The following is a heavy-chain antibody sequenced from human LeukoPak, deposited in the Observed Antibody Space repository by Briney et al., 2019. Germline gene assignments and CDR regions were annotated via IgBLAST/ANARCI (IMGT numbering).Heavy chain of an antibody. CDR2: INSDGRST. CDR3: ARVRFGDLLVDY. D-gene: IGHD3-10*01. Sequence: GGSLRLSCAASGFTFSSYWMHLVRHAPGKGLVWVSRINSDGRSTSYADSVKGRFTISRDNAKNTLYLQMNSLRAEDTAVYYCARVRFGDLLVDYWGQGTLVTVSS. J-gene: IGHJ4*02. CDR1: GFTFSSYW. V-gene: IGHV3-74*01.